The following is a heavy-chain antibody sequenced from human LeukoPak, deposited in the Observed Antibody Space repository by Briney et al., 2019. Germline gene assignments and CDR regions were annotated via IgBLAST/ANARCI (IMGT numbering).Heavy chain of an antibody. Sequence: SETLSPTCTVSGGSFTSSSYYWGWIRQPPGKGLEWIGSIYYSGSTYYNPSLKSRVTISVDTSKNQFSLKLSSVTAADTAVYYCARHNYDSSGFLKYWGQGTLVTVSS. CDR2: IYYSGST. D-gene: IGHD3-22*01. CDR1: GGSFTSSSYY. CDR3: ARHNYDSSGFLKY. V-gene: IGHV4-39*01. J-gene: IGHJ4*02.